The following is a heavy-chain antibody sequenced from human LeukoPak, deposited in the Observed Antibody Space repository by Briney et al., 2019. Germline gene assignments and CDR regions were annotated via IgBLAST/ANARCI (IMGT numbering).Heavy chain of an antibody. CDR2: IRGSGGST. CDR3: AKIAAAGTEFPFDY. V-gene: IGHV3-23*01. D-gene: IGHD6-13*01. J-gene: IGHJ4*02. CDR1: GFTFSSYA. Sequence: GGSLRLSCAASGFTFSSYAMSWVRQAPGKGLEWDSAIRGSGGSTYYADSVKGRFTISRDNSKNTLYLQMNSLRAEDTAVYYCAKIAAAGTEFPFDYWGQGTLVTVSS.